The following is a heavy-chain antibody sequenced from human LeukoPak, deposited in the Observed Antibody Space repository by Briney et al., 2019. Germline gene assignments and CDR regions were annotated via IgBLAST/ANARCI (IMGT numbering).Heavy chain of an antibody. Sequence: PGGSLRLSCAASGFTFSSYGMHWVRQAPGKGLEWVAVIWYDGSNKYYADSVKGRFTISRDNSKNTLYLQMNSLRAEDTAVYYCAKFMGRIVVVPAASFDYWGQGTLVTVSS. CDR2: IWYDGSNK. CDR1: GFTFSSYG. CDR3: AKFMGRIVVVPAASFDY. V-gene: IGHV3-33*06. D-gene: IGHD2-2*01. J-gene: IGHJ4*02.